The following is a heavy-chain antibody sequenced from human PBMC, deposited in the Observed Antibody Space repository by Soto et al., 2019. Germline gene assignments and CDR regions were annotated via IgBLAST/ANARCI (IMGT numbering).Heavy chain of an antibody. J-gene: IGHJ5*02. Sequence: LKISCNGSGYSFTSYWIGWVRQMPGKGLEWMGIIYPGDSDTRYSPSFQGQVTISADKSISTAYLQWSSLKASDTAMYYCVSGGNYDFWSGYTWLDPRGQGTLVTVSS. CDR1: GYSFTSYW. D-gene: IGHD3-3*01. V-gene: IGHV5-51*01. CDR2: IYPGDSDT. CDR3: VSGGNYDFWSGYTWLDP.